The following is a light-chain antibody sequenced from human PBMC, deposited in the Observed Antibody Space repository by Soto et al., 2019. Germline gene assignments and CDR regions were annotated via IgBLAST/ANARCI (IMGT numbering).Light chain of an antibody. CDR2: GAS. CDR3: QQRSNWPPIT. J-gene: IGKJ5*01. Sequence: EIVLTQSPGTLSLSPGERATLSCRASQSVSSSYLAWYQQKPGQAPSLLIYGASRRATGIPDRFSGGGSGTDFTLTISSLEPEDFAVYYCQQRSNWPPITFGQGTRLEIK. V-gene: IGKV3D-20*02. CDR1: QSVSSSY.